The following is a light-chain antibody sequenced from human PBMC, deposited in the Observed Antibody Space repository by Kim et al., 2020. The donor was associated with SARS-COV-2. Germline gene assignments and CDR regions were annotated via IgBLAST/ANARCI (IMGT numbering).Light chain of an antibody. CDR1: QSVATY. CDR3: QQRGN. V-gene: IGKV3-11*01. J-gene: IGKJ5*01. CDR2: VAS. Sequence: ATLSLPPGQRATLSCRASQSVATYLAWYQQRPGQAPRLLIYVASKRATGIPARFRGSGSGTDFTLTIGTLEPEDSAVYYCQQRGNFGQGTRLEIK.